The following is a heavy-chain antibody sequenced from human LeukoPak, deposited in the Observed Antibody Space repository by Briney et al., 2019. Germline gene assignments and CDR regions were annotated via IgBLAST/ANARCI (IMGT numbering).Heavy chain of an antibody. CDR2: ISYDGSNK. J-gene: IGHJ4*02. CDR3: AREEADIVVVVAAFDY. Sequence: PGRSLRLSCAASGFTFSSYAMHWVRQAPGKGLEWVAVISYDGSNKYYADSVKGRFTISRDNSKNTLYLQMNSLRAEDTAVYYCAREEADIVVVVAAFDYWGQGTLVTVSS. CDR1: GFTFSSYA. D-gene: IGHD2-15*01. V-gene: IGHV3-30*04.